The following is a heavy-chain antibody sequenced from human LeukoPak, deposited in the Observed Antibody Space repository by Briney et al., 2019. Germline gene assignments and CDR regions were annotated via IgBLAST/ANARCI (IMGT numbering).Heavy chain of an antibody. CDR2: IYYSGST. Sequence: SETLSLTCTVSGGSISSYYWSWIRQPPGKGLEWIGCIYYSGSTNYNPSLKSRVTISVDTSKNQFSLKLSSVTAADTAVYYCARVLSKYSSVDAFDIWGQGTMVTVSS. D-gene: IGHD6-19*01. CDR1: GGSISSYY. J-gene: IGHJ3*02. V-gene: IGHV4-59*01. CDR3: ARVLSKYSSVDAFDI.